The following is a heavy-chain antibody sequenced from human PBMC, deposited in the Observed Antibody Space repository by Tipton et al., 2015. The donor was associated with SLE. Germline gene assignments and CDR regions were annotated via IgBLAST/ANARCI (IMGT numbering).Heavy chain of an antibody. CDR3: AREGMRSFDY. CDR2: ISSSGSTI. CDR1: GFTFSSYE. J-gene: IGHJ4*02. D-gene: IGHD3-10*01. Sequence: SLRLSCAASGFTFSSYEMNWVRQAPGKGLEWVSCISSSGSTIYYADSVKGRFTISGDNAKNSLYLQMNSLRAEDTAVYYCAREGMRSFDYWGQGTLVTVSS. V-gene: IGHV3-48*03.